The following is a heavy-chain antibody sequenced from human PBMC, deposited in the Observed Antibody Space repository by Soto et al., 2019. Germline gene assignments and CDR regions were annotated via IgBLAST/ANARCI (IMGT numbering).Heavy chain of an antibody. J-gene: IGHJ4*02. D-gene: IGHD3-22*01. CDR1: GGTFSSYA. V-gene: IGHV1-18*01. CDR2: ISAYNGNT. Sequence: DSLQVSCKASGGTFSSYAISWVRQAPGQGLEWMGWISAYNGNTNYAQKLQGRVTMTTDTSTSTAYMERRSLRSDDTAVYYCARDADYYDSSEYYFDEWGKGNLVTV. CDR3: ARDADYYDSSEYYFDE.